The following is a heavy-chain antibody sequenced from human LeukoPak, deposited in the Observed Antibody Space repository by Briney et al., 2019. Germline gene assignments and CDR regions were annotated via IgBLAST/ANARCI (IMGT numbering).Heavy chain of an antibody. CDR1: GYTFTGYH. V-gene: IGHV1-2*02. Sequence: GASVKVSCKASGYTFTGYHMHWVRQAPGQGLEWMGWINPNSGGTNYAQKFQGRVTMTRDTSISTAYMELSRLRSDDTAVYYCARVGQEYSSGWFFWYFDYWGQGTLVTVSS. CDR3: ARVGQEYSSGWFFWYFDY. J-gene: IGHJ4*02. CDR2: INPNSGGT. D-gene: IGHD6-19*01.